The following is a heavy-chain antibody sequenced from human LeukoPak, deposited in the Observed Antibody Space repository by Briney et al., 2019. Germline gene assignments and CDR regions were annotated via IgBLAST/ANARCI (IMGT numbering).Heavy chain of an antibody. CDR1: ADSISTSNYY. CDR3: ATTPHYEGGGFDI. V-gene: IGHV4-39*01. CDR2: VYYTGRT. D-gene: IGHD3-16*01. Sequence: SETLSLTCTVSADSISTSNYYWGWIRQPPGKGLEWIGSVYYTGRTYDNPSLRSGATISVDTSKNQFSLKLNSVTAADTAVYYCATTPHYEGGGFDIWGQGAMVTVSS. J-gene: IGHJ3*02.